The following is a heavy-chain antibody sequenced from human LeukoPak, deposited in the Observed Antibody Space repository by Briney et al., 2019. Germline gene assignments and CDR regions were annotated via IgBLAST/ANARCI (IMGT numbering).Heavy chain of an antibody. V-gene: IGHV1-69*13. CDR1: GGTFSSYA. D-gene: IGHD6-6*01. CDR3: ARVEYSSPGGAHWFDP. CDR2: IIPIFGTA. J-gene: IGHJ5*02. Sequence: GASVKVSCKASGGTFSSYAISWVRQAPGQGLEWMGGIIPIFGTANYAQKFQGRVTITADESTSTAYMELSSLRSEDTAVYYCARVEYSSPGGAHWFDPWGQGTLVTVSS.